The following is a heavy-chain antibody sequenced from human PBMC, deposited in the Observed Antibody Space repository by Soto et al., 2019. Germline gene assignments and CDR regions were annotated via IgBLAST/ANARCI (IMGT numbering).Heavy chain of an antibody. J-gene: IGHJ5*02. CDR1: GSTISGYY. Sequence: SQTLSLTCSVSGSTISGYYWSWIRHSAGKGLEWIGRIYSSGNTKYNPSLQSRVTMSLDTSNNQFSLRLTSVTAADTAVYDCARGQGFSDWFDPWGQGTLVTVSS. CDR3: ARGQGFSDWFDP. V-gene: IGHV4-4*07. CDR2: IYSSGNT. D-gene: IGHD3-3*01.